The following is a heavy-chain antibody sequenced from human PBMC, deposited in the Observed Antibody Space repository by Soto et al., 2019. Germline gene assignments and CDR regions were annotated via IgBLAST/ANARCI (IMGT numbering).Heavy chain of an antibody. CDR2: ISSSGSTI. J-gene: IGHJ6*02. V-gene: IGHV3-48*03. CDR1: GFTFSSYE. D-gene: IGHD3-10*01. Sequence: GGSLRLSCAASGFTFSSYEMNWVRQAPGKGLEWVSYISSSGSTIYYADSVKGRFTISRDNAKNSLYLQMNSLRAEDTAVYYCARDGWRLLWFGELLYYYYGMDVWGQGTTVTVSS. CDR3: ARDGWRLLWFGELLYYYYGMDV.